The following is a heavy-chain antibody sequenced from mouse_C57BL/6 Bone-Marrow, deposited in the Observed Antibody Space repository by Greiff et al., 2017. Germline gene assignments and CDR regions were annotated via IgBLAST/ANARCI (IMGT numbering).Heavy chain of an antibody. CDR1: GYTFTSYW. J-gene: IGHJ3*01. D-gene: IGHD2-4*01. CDR3: AREGGYDYDVTWFAY. V-gene: IGHV1-69*01. CDR2: IDPSDSYT. Sequence: QVQLQQPGAELVMPGASVKLSCKASGYTFTSYWMHWVKQRPGQGLEWIGEIDPSDSYTNYNQKFKGKSTLTVDKSSSSAYIQLSSLTSEDSAVYYCAREGGYDYDVTWFAYWGQGTLVTVSA.